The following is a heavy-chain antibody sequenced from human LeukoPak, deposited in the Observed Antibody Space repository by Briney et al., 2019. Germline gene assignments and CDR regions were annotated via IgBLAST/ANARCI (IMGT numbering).Heavy chain of an antibody. CDR2: IYYSGST. Sequence: SETLSLTCTVSGGSISSSNYYWGRIRQPPGEGLEWIGYIYYSGSTYYNPSLKSRVTMSVDTSKNQFSLKLSSVTAADTAVYYCARYYSGSYGFDYWGQGTLVTVSS. CDR1: GGSISSSNYY. J-gene: IGHJ4*02. D-gene: IGHD1-26*01. V-gene: IGHV4-39*01. CDR3: ARYYSGSYGFDY.